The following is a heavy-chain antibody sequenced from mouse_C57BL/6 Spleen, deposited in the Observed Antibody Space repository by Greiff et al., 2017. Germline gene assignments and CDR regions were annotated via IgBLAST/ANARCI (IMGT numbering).Heavy chain of an antibody. V-gene: IGHV1-42*01. CDR2: INPSTGGT. CDR1: GYSFTGYY. CDR3: ANYYGSNWYFDV. J-gene: IGHJ1*03. D-gene: IGHD1-1*01. Sequence: SGPELVKPGASVKISCKASGYSFTGYYMNWVKQSPEKSLEWIGEINPSTGGTTYNQKFKAKATLTVDKSSSTAYMQLKSLTSEDSAVYYCANYYGSNWYFDVWGTGTTVTVSS.